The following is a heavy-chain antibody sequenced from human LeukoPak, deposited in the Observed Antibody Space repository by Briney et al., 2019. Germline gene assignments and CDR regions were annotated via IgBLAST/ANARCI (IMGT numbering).Heavy chain of an antibody. CDR3: ARRRGYSYGFGY. CDR2: INHSVST. D-gene: IGHD5-18*01. Sequence: SETLSLTCAVYGGSFSGYYWSWIRQPPGKGLEGIGEINHSVSTNYNPSLTSRITISVDTSKTQFSLKLRSVTAADTAVYYCARRRGYSYGFGYWGQGTLVTVSS. V-gene: IGHV4-34*01. J-gene: IGHJ4*02. CDR1: GGSFSGYY.